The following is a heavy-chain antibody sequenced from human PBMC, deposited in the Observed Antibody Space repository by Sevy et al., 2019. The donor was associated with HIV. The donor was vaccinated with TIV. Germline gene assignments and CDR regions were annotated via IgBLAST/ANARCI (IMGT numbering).Heavy chain of an antibody. CDR3: AKERTAYGSGSYYRVFDY. V-gene: IGHV1-2*02. D-gene: IGHD3-10*01. J-gene: IGHJ4*02. CDR2: INPKNGDT. Sequence: ASVKVSCKASGYTCTGYYMHWVRQAPGQGLEWMGWINPKNGDTNYAQKFQGRVTMTRDTSISTAYMELTRLRSDDTALYYCAKERTAYGSGSYYRVFDYWGQGTLVTVSS. CDR1: GYTCTGYY.